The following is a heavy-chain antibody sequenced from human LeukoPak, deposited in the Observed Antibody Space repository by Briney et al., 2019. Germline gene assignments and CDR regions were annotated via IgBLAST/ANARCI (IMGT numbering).Heavy chain of an antibody. CDR1: GIIFSTYA. CDR2: ISGSSSGSTSII. CDR3: ARDHRYAFDN. D-gene: IGHD5-12*01. J-gene: IGHJ4*01. V-gene: IGHV3-48*01. Sequence: GGSLRLSCEFSGIIFSTYAMNWVRQAPGKGLEWISYISGSSSGSTSIIHYADSVKGRFTISRDKARNSLYLQMNSLRVEDTAMYYCARDHRYAFDNWGHGTLVTVSS.